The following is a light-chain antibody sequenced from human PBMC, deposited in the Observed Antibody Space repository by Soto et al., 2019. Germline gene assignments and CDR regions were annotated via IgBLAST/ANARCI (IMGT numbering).Light chain of an antibody. CDR1: SSNIGSNN. CDR2: SFN. V-gene: IGLV1-44*01. CDR3: VAWDDTLNAPV. Sequence: QSVLTQPPSASGTPGQRVTISCSGSSSNIGSNNVNWYQQLPGTAPKLLMYSFNKRPSGGPDRFSGSKSGTSASLAISGLQSEDEADYYCVAWDDTLNAPVFGGGTQLTVL. J-gene: IGLJ3*02.